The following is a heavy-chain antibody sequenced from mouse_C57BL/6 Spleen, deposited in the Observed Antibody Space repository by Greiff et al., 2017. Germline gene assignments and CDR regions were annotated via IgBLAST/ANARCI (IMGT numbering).Heavy chain of an antibody. V-gene: IGHV1-81*01. CDR3: ARKRGSTTVVADY. CDR2: ISPRSGNT. J-gene: IGHJ2*01. D-gene: IGHD1-1*01. Sequence: VQLQQSGAELARPGASVKLSCKASGYTFTSYGIRWVKQRTGQGLEWIGEISPRSGNTYYNEKFKGKATMTADKSSSTAYMELRSLTSEDAAVYFCARKRGSTTVVADYWGQGTTLTVSS. CDR1: GYTFTSYG.